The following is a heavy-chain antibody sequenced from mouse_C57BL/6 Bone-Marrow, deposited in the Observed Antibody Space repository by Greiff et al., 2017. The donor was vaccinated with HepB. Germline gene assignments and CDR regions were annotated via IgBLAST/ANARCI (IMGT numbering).Heavy chain of an antibody. D-gene: IGHD1-1*01. CDR2: IYPGSGST. CDR1: GYTFTSYW. Sequence: QVQLQQPGTELVKPGASVKLSCKASGYTFTSYWITWVKQRPGQGLEWIGDIYPGSGSTNYNEKFKSKATLTVDTSSSTADMQLSSLTSEDSAVSYCAGVRGFFFITHFDVWGTGTTVTVSS. J-gene: IGHJ1*03. V-gene: IGHV1-55*01. CDR3: AGVRGFFFITHFDV.